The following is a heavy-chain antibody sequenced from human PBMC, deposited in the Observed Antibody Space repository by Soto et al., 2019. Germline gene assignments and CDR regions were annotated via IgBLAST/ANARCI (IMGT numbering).Heavy chain of an antibody. CDR1: GYTFTSYA. D-gene: IGHD2-2*01. V-gene: IGHV1-3*01. CDR3: AIDPFITRCPDY. J-gene: IGHJ4*02. CDR2: INAGNGNT. Sequence: ASVKVSCKASGYTFTSYAMHWVRQAPGQRLEWMGWINAGNGNTKYSQKFQGRVTITRDTSASTGYMELSSLRSEDTAVYYCAIDPFITRCPDYLGQGTLLTVSS.